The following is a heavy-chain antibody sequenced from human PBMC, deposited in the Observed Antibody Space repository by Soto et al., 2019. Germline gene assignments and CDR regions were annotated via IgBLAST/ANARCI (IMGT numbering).Heavy chain of an antibody. V-gene: IGHV4-59*08. CDR1: GGSISSYY. D-gene: IGHD2-15*01. CDR3: ARSLGYCSGGSCYSAYYYGMDV. Sequence: SETLSLTCTVSGGSISSYYWSWIRQPPGKGLEWIGYIYYSGSTNYNPSLKSRVTISVDTSKNQFSLKLSSVTAADTAVYYCARSLGYCSGGSCYSAYYYGMDVWGQGTTVTVS. CDR2: IYYSGST. J-gene: IGHJ6*02.